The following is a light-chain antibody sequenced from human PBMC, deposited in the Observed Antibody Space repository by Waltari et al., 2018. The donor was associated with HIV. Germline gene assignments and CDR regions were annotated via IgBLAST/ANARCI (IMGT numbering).Light chain of an antibody. CDR1: SSNIERNY. Sequence: QSELTQSPSASGTPGQRITISCSGSSSNIERNYVYWYKQFPGATPKVLIYKDNELPAGVPDRISGSKSGTPASLRISGLRSDDEADYYCAVWDESLDGWLFGGGTKLTVL. CDR2: KDN. CDR3: AVWDESLDGWL. J-gene: IGLJ3*02. V-gene: IGLV1-47*01.